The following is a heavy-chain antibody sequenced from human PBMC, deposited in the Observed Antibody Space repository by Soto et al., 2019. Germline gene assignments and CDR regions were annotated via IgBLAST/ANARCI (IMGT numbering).Heavy chain of an antibody. CDR3: ARAFYDFWSGYYSGTDY. V-gene: IGHV3-64*01. J-gene: IGHJ4*02. Sequence: GGSLRLSCAASGFTFSSYAMHWVRQAPGKGLEYVSAISSNGGSTYYANSVKGRFTISRDNSKNTLYLQMGSLRAEDMAVYYCARAFYDFWSGYYSGTDYWGQGTLVTVSS. CDR2: ISSNGGST. D-gene: IGHD3-3*01. CDR1: GFTFSSYA.